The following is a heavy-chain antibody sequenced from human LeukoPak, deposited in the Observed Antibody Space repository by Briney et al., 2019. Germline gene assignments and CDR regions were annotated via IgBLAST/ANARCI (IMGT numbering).Heavy chain of an antibody. D-gene: IGHD3-9*01. CDR1: GGSISSSNW. V-gene: IGHV4-4*02. CDR2: IYHSGST. Sequence: SGTLSLTCAVSGGSISSSNWWSWVRQPPGKGLEWIGEIYHSGSTNYNPSLKSRVTISVDKSKNQFSLKLSSVTAADTAVYYCAREAAGGYYDITYYMDVWGKGTTVTVSS. CDR3: AREAAGGYYDITYYMDV. J-gene: IGHJ6*03.